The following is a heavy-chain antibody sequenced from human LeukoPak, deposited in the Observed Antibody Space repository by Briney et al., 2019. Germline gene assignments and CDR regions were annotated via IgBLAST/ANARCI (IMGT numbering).Heavy chain of an antibody. CDR1: GGSFSGYY. V-gene: IGHV4-34*01. D-gene: IGHD2-2*01. CDR2: INHSGST. J-gene: IGHJ4*02. CDR3: ARGGVYQLPGR. Sequence: PSETLSLTCAVYGGSFSGYYWSWIRQPPGKGPEWIGEINHSGSTNYNPSLKSRVTISVDTSKNQFSLKLSSVTAADTAVYYCARGGVYQLPGRWGQGTLVTVSS.